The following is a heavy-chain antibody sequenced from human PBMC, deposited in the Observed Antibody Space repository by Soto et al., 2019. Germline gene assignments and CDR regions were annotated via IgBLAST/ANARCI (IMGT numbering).Heavy chain of an antibody. CDR2: ISGSGGST. Sequence: EVQLLESGGGLVQPGGSLRLSCAASGFTFSSYAMSWVRRAPGKGLEWVSAISGSGGSTYYADSVKGRFTISRDNSKNTLYLQMNSLRAEDTAVYYCAKGLTVTIFGVVIADYWGQGTLVTVSS. CDR3: AKGLTVTIFGVVIADY. J-gene: IGHJ4*02. V-gene: IGHV3-23*01. CDR1: GFTFSSYA. D-gene: IGHD3-3*01.